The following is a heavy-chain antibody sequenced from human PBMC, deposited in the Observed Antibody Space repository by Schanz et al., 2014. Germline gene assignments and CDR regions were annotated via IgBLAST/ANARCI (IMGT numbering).Heavy chain of an antibody. CDR3: AGRETGSGWYPPKYYYYGMDE. CDR2: IHHSGTT. CDR1: GGSFSGYY. Sequence: QVQLQQWGAGLLKPSETLSLTCAVYGGSFSGYYWTWIRQPSGKGLGWIGKIHHSGTTNYNPSLKKSVTITKDSAKTLFALRRGSGAAADTGVYYCAGRETGSGWYPPKYYYYGMDEWGQGTMVTVSS. V-gene: IGHV4-34*01. J-gene: IGHJ6*02. D-gene: IGHD6-19*01.